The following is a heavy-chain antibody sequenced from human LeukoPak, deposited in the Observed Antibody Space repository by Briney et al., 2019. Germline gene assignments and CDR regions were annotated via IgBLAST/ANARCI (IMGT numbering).Heavy chain of an antibody. J-gene: IGHJ4*02. D-gene: IGHD1/OR15-1a*01. CDR1: GFTVSSNY. Sequence: GGSLRLSCAASGFTVSSNYMSWVRQAPGKGLEWVSVIYSGGSTYYADSVKGRFTISRDNSKNTLYLQMNSLRAEDTAVYYCARAPRKLAAGNKYCFDYWGQGTLVTVSS. V-gene: IGHV3-66*01. CDR2: IYSGGST. CDR3: ARAPRKLAAGNKYCFDY.